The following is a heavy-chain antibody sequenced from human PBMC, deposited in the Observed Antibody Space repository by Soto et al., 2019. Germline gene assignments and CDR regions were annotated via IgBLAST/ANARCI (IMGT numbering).Heavy chain of an antibody. CDR3: ARGGYCSGGSCYMLHWFDP. Sequence: PGESLKISCKGSGYSFTSYWIGWVRQMPGKGLEWMGIIYPGDSDTRYSPSFQGQVTISADKSISTAYLQWSSLKASDTAMYYCARGGYCSGGSCYMLHWFDPWGQGTLVTVSS. CDR2: IYPGDSDT. CDR1: GYSFTSYW. V-gene: IGHV5-51*01. J-gene: IGHJ5*02. D-gene: IGHD2-15*01.